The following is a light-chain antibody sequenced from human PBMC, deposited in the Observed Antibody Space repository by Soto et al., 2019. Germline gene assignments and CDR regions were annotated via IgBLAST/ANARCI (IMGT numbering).Light chain of an antibody. Sequence: EIVMTQSRATLSFSPGQRASLSCRASQSVSRSYLAWYQQKPGQAPRLLIYDTSNRATGIPARFSGSGSETEFTLTISSLQSEDFAVYYCQQYNNWPLTFGGGTKVDIK. CDR1: QSVSRSY. V-gene: IGKV3D-15*01. CDR3: QQYNNWPLT. J-gene: IGKJ4*01. CDR2: DTS.